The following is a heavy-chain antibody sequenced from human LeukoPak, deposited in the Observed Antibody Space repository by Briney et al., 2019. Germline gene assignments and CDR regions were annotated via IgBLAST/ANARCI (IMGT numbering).Heavy chain of an antibody. CDR1: GGSIGSGRYY. V-gene: IGHV4-39*01. Sequence: RSSETLSLTCSVSGGSIGSGRYYWAWIRPPPGQGLVGYGSIYNTWTTSYNPSLKSRVTMSVDTSKNQFSLRLSSVTAADTAVYYCARNITSVIPAGYIACWGEGTLVTVSA. CDR3: ARNITSVIPAGYIAC. CDR2: IYNTWTT. J-gene: IGHJ4*02. D-gene: IGHD2-2*01.